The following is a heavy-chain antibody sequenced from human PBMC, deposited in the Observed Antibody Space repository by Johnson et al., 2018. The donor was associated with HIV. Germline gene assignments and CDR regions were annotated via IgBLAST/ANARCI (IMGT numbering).Heavy chain of an antibody. J-gene: IGHJ3*02. CDR1: GFTFSSYG. Sequence: QVQLVESGGGVVQPGRSLRLSCAASGFTFSSYGMHWVRQAPGKGLEWVAVISYDESNKYYADSVTGRFTISRDNSKNTLYLQMNSLRAEDTAVYYCATSTASDAFDIWGQGTMVTVSS. CDR3: ATSTASDAFDI. CDR2: ISYDESNK. V-gene: IGHV3-30*03. D-gene: IGHD1-1*01.